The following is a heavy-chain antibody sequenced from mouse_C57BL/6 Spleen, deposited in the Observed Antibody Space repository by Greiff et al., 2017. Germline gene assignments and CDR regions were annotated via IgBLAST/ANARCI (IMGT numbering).Heavy chain of an antibody. J-gene: IGHJ4*01. CDR1: GYTFTSYW. Sequence: VKLQQPGAELVRPGSSVKLSCKASGYTFTSYWMDWVKQRPGQGLEWIGNIYPSDSETHYNQKFKDKATLTVDKSSSTAYMQLSSLTSEDSAVYYCARLIYYDYEDAMDYWGQGTSVTVSS. CDR3: ARLIYYDYEDAMDY. CDR2: IYPSDSET. V-gene: IGHV1-61*01. D-gene: IGHD2-4*01.